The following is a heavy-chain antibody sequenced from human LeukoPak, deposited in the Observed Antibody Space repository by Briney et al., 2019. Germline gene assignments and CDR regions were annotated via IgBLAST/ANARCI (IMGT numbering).Heavy chain of an antibody. Sequence: PSETLSLTCTVSGGSISSYYWSWIRQPPGKGLEWIGYIYYSGSTNYNPSLKSRVTISVDTSKNQFSLKLSSVTAADTAVYYCARDRKGVNNWFDPWGQGTLVTVSS. CDR3: ARDRKGVNNWFDP. CDR2: IYYSGST. V-gene: IGHV4-59*01. J-gene: IGHJ5*02. CDR1: GGSISSYY.